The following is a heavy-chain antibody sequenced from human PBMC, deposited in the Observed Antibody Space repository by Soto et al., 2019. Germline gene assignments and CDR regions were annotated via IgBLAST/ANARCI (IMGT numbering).Heavy chain of an antibody. D-gene: IGHD1-1*01. V-gene: IGHV4-34*01. CDR2: INHSGST. Sequence: SETLSLTCAVYGGSFSGYYWSWIRQPPGKGLEWIGEINHSGSTNYNPSLKSRVTISVDTSKNQFSLKLSSVTAADTAVYYCAREEGTRYYYYYHGMDVWGQGTTVTVSS. J-gene: IGHJ6*02. CDR1: GGSFSGYY. CDR3: AREEGTRYYYYYHGMDV.